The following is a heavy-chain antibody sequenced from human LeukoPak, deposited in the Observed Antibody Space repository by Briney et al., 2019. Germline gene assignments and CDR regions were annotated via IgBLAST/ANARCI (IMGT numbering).Heavy chain of an antibody. J-gene: IGHJ4*02. D-gene: IGHD4-17*01. Sequence: PVASVKVSCKASGYTFTGYYMHWVRQAPGQGLEWMGWINPNSGGTNYAQKFQGRVTMTRDTSISTAYMELSRLRSDDTAVYYCAGHPKYGDYFLDYWGQGTLVTVSS. V-gene: IGHV1-2*02. CDR2: INPNSGGT. CDR3: AGHPKYGDYFLDY. CDR1: GYTFTGYY.